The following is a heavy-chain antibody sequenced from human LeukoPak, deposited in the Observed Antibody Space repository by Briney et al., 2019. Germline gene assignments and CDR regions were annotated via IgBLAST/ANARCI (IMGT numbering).Heavy chain of an antibody. CDR2: IKSKTDGGTT. D-gene: IGHD3-10*01. J-gene: IGHJ4*02. CDR1: GFTFSNAW. Sequence: GGSLRLSCAASGFTFSNAWMSWVRQAPGKGLGWVGRIKSKTDGGTTDYAAPVKGRFTISRDDSKNTLYLQMNSLKTEDTAVYYCTKARRYYYGSGSFFSYYFDYWGQGTLVTASS. V-gene: IGHV3-15*01. CDR3: TKARRYYYGSGSFFSYYFDY.